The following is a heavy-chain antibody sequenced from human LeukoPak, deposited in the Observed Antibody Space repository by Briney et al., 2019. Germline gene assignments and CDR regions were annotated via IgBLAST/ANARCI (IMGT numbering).Heavy chain of an antibody. CDR2: IYYSGST. CDR3: ARFPGVDYGGNSGMARGDY. V-gene: IGHV4-61*01. J-gene: IGHJ4*02. Sequence: SETLSLTCTVSGGSISSSSYYWSWIRQPPGKGLEWIGYIYYSGSTNYNPSLKSRVTISVDTSKNQFSLKLSSVTAADTAVYYCARFPGVDYGGNSGMARGDYWGQGTLVTVSS. CDR1: GGSISSSSYY. D-gene: IGHD4-23*01.